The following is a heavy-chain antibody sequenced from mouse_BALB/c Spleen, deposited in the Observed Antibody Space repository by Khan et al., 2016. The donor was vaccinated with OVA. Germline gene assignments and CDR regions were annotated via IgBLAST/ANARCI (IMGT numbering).Heavy chain of an antibody. CDR1: GYTFTNYG. J-gene: IGHJ4*01. CDR2: INTNTGEP. CDR3: ARSRWLLPAMDY. Sequence: QIQLVQSGPELKKPGETVKISCKASGYTFTNYGMNWVKQAPGKVLKWMGWINTNTGEPTYAEEFQGRFAFSLEKSASTAYLQINNLKNEDTATYFCARSRWLLPAMDYWGQGTSVTVSS. D-gene: IGHD2-3*01. V-gene: IGHV9-3*02.